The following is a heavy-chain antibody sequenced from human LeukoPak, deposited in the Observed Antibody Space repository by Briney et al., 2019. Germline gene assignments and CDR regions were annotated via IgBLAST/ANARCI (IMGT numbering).Heavy chain of an antibody. CDR3: ARSGTYCGGDCSDY. CDR2: INHSGST. CDR1: GGSFSGYY. Sequence: SETLSLTCAVYGGSFSGYYWSWIRQPSGKGLEWIGEINHSGSTNYNPSLKSRVTISVDTSKNQFSLKLSSVTAADTAVYYCARSGTYCGGDCSDYWGQGTLVTVSS. V-gene: IGHV4-34*01. J-gene: IGHJ4*02. D-gene: IGHD2-21*02.